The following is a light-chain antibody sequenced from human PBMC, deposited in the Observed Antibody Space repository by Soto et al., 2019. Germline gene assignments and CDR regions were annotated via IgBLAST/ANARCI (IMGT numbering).Light chain of an antibody. CDR3: SSNKSSSTLPYV. Sequence: QSALTQPASVSGSPGQSITISCTGTSSDVGGYNLVSWYQQYPDKAPKLMIFDVNTRPSGVSNRFSGSKSGNTASLTISGLQAEDEADYYCSSNKSSSTLPYVFGTGTKLTV. CDR1: SSDVGGYNL. V-gene: IGLV2-14*01. J-gene: IGLJ1*01. CDR2: DVN.